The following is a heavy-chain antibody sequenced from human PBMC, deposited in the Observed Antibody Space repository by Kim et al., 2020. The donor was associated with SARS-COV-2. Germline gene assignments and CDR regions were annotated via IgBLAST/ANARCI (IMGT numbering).Heavy chain of an antibody. CDR1: GFTFSSYW. CDR2: INSDGSST. Sequence: GGSLRLSCAASGFTFSSYWMHWVRQAPGKGLVWVSRINSDGSSTSYADSVKGRFTISRDNAKNTLYLQMNSLRAEDTAVYYCARVTVTGTTFPSLNVDYWGQGTLVTVSS. D-gene: IGHD1-7*01. CDR3: ARVTVTGTTFPSLNVDY. J-gene: IGHJ4*02. V-gene: IGHV3-74*01.